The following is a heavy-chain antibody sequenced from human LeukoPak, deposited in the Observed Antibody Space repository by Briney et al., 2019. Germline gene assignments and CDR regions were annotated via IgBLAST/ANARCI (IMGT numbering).Heavy chain of an antibody. CDR3: ARVVYDSSGYYFPMGAFDI. V-gene: IGHV1-18*01. J-gene: IGHJ3*02. Sequence: GASVKVSCKTSGYTFTSYGISWVRQAPGQGLEWMGWISAYKGNTNYAQKFQGRVTMTTDTSTSTAYMELRSLRSDDTAVYYCARVVYDSSGYYFPMGAFDIWGQGTMVTVSS. CDR1: GYTFTSYG. D-gene: IGHD3-22*01. CDR2: ISAYKGNT.